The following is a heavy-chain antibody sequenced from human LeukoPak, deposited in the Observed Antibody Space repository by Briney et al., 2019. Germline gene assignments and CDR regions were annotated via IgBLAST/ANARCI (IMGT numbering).Heavy chain of an antibody. CDR3: ARGVRDYVWGSYRTLHFDY. D-gene: IGHD3-16*02. J-gene: IGHJ4*02. CDR2: INHSGST. V-gene: IGHV4-34*01. Sequence: PSETLSLTCAVYGGSFSGYYWSWVRQPPGKGLEWIGEINHSGSTNYNPSLKSRVTISVDTSKNQFSLKLSSVTAADTAVYYCARGVRDYVWGSYRTLHFDYWGQGTLVTVSS. CDR1: GGSFSGYY.